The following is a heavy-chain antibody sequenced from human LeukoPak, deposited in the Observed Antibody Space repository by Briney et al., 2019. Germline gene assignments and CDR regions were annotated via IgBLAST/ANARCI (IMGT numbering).Heavy chain of an antibody. J-gene: IGHJ6*03. CDR2: IIPIFGTA. V-gene: IGHV1-69*05. Sequence: SVKVSCKASGGTFSSYAISWVRQATGQGLEWMGGIIPIFGTANYAQKFQGRVTITTDESTSTAYMELSSLRSEDTAVYYCARREGNYEPNYYYMDVWGKGTTVTVSS. CDR1: GGTFSSYA. CDR3: ARREGNYEPNYYYMDV. D-gene: IGHD1-7*01.